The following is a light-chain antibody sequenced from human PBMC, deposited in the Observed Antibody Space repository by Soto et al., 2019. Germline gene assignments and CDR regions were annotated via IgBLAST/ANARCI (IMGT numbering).Light chain of an antibody. CDR1: QSIDSK. CDR2: AAS. J-gene: IGKJ1*01. V-gene: IGKV3-15*01. Sequence: IVMTQSPATLSVSPGERATLSCRAGQSIDSKLAWYQQRPGQAPRLHIYAASTRATGIPARFSGSGSGTEFTLTISGLQSEDFGVYYCQQYKSWRTFGQGTNVEIK. CDR3: QQYKSWRT.